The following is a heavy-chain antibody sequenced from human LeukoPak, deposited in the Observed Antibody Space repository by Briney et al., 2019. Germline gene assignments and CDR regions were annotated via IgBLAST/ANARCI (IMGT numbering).Heavy chain of an antibody. CDR3: ARASYYYDSSGYYPLDY. CDR1: GYTFTGYY. CDR2: INPNSGGT. D-gene: IGHD3-22*01. J-gene: IGHJ4*02. Sequence: ASVKVSCKASGYTFTGYYMHWMRQAPGQGLEWMGRINPNSGGTNYAQKFQGRVTMTRDTSISTAYMELSRLRSDDTAVYYCARASYYYDSSGYYPLDYWGQGTLVTVSS. V-gene: IGHV1-2*06.